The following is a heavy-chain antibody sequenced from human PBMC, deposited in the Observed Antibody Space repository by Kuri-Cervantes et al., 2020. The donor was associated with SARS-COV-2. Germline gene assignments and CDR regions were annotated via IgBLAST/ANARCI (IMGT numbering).Heavy chain of an antibody. CDR3: ARSTPFRRLVVISQGGAFDI. D-gene: IGHD3-22*01. CDR2: IIPIFGTA. V-gene: IGHV1-69*13. J-gene: IGHJ3*02. CDR1: GGTFSSYA. Sequence: SVKVSCKASGGTFSSYAISWVRQTPGQGLEWMGGIIPIFGTANYAQKFQGRVTITADESTSTAYMELSSLRSEDTAVYYCARSTPFRRLVVISQGGAFDIWGQGTRVTVSS.